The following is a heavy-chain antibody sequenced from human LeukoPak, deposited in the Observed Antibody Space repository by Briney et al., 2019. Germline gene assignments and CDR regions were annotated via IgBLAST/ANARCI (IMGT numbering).Heavy chain of an antibody. J-gene: IGHJ6*03. CDR2: IYYSGST. CDR1: GGSISSHY. V-gene: IGHV4-59*11. CDR3: ARDLHGPVDYYYYYYMDV. Sequence: SETLSLTCTVSGGSISSHYWSWIRQPPGKGLEWIGYIYYSGSTNNNPSLKSRVTISVDTSKNQFSLKLSSVTAADTAVYYCARDLHGPVDYYYYYYMDVWGKGTTVTVSS.